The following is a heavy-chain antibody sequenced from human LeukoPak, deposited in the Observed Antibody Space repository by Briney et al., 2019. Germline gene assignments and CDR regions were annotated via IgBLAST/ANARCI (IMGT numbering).Heavy chain of an antibody. CDR1: GGSISSGSYY. CDR2: IYTSGST. V-gene: IGHV4-61*02. J-gene: IGHJ4*02. Sequence: ASETLSLTCTVSGGSISSGSYYWSWIRQPAGKGLEWIGRIYTSGSTNYNPSLKSRVTISVDTSKNQFSLKLSSVTAADTAVYYCARAGRRAAAGTQPFDYWGQGTLVTVSS. CDR3: ARAGRRAAAGTQPFDY. D-gene: IGHD6-13*01.